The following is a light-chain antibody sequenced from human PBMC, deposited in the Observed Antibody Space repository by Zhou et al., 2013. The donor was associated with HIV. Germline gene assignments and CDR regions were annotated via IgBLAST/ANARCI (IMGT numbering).Light chain of an antibody. Sequence: EIVLTQSPATLSLSPGERATLSCRASQSVSSYLAWYQQKPGQAPRLLIYGASTRATGIPARFSGSGSGTEFTLTISSLQSEDFTLYYCQQYNNWPPRTFGGGTKVEIK. CDR2: GAS. CDR1: QSVSSY. CDR3: QQYNNWPPRT. V-gene: IGKV3-15*01. J-gene: IGKJ4*01.